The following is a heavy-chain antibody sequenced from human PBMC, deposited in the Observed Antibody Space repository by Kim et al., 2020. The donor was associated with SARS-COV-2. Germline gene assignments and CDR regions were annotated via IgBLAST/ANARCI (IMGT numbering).Heavy chain of an antibody. D-gene: IGHD1-26*01. J-gene: IGHJ6*02. CDR1: GFTFSSYS. Sequence: GGSLRLSCAASGFTFSSYSMNWVRQAPGKGLEWVSSISSSSSYIYYADSVKGRFTISRDNAKNSLYLKMNSLTAEDTAVYYCARDKGRGAGAGCYYSMYVWAQGATVTVSS. CDR3: ARDKGRGAGAGCYYSMYV. V-gene: IGHV3-21*01. CDR2: ISSSSSYI.